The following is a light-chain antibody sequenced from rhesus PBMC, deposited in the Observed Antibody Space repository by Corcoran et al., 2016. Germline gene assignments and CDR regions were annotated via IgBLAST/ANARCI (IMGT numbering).Light chain of an antibody. CDR3: QQYSNWPYS. V-gene: IGKV3-42*03. Sequence: EIVLTQSPATLSLSPGERATLSCRASQSVSSSLAWYQQKPEKTPRLLIYGASSRASGIPDRFSASGSGTDFTLTISSLEPEDFAVYYCQQYSNWPYSFGQGTKVEI. CDR2: GAS. CDR1: QSVSSS. J-gene: IGKJ2*01.